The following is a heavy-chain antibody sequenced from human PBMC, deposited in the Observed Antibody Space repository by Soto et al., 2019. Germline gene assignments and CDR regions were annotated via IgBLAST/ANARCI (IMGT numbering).Heavy chain of an antibody. Sequence: QVRLVESGGGVVQPGRSLRLSCTASGFSFSSYAMYWFRQPPGKGLEWVAVISHDGINKHYADQVKGRVTVSRDNSTHSLDLQLNSLRGEDTAMYYCARDMYSSDYFVKWFEPWGQGTMVTVSS. CDR2: ISHDGINK. CDR1: GFSFSSYA. CDR3: ARDMYSSDYFVKWFEP. V-gene: IGHV3-30-3*01. J-gene: IGHJ5*02. D-gene: IGHD6-19*01.